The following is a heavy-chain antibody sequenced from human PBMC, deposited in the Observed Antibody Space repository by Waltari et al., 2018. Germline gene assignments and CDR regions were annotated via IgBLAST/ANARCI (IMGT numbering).Heavy chain of an antibody. CDR2: IYHRGGT. Sequence: QVQLQESGPGLVKPSGTLSLTCAVSGGSISSSNWWSWVRQPPGKGLEWIGEIYHRGGTNHHPSLKSRVTISVDKSKNQFSLKLSSVTAADTAVYYCARDFLGSGGRSSAFDIWGQGTMVTVSS. CDR3: ARDFLGSGGRSSAFDI. J-gene: IGHJ3*02. V-gene: IGHV4-4*02. CDR1: GGSISSSNW. D-gene: IGHD2-15*01.